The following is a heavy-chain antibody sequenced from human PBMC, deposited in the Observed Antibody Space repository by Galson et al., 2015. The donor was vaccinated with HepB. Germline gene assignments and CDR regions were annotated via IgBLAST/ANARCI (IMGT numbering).Heavy chain of an antibody. J-gene: IGHJ4*02. V-gene: IGHV3-21*01. D-gene: IGHD3-10*01. CDR2: ISSSSSYI. Sequence: SLRLSCAASGFTFSSYSMNWVRQAPGKGLEWVSSISSSSSYIYYADSVKGRFTISRDNAKNSLYLQMNSLRAEDTAVYYCARVSGLQYRFDYWGQGTLVTVSS. CDR1: GFTFSSYS. CDR3: ARVSGLQYRFDY.